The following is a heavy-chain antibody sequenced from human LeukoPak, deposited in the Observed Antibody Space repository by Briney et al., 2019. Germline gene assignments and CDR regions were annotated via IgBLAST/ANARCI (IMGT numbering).Heavy chain of an antibody. Sequence: GGSLRLSCAASGFTFSSYSMNWVRQAPGKGLEWVSSISRSSSYIYYADSVKGRFTISRDNAKNSLYLQMNSLRAEDTAVYYCARDPDYYGSGTYGYDAFDIWGQGTMVTVSS. CDR3: ARDPDYYGSGTYGYDAFDI. D-gene: IGHD3-10*01. CDR1: GFTFSSYS. CDR2: ISRSSSYI. V-gene: IGHV3-21*01. J-gene: IGHJ3*02.